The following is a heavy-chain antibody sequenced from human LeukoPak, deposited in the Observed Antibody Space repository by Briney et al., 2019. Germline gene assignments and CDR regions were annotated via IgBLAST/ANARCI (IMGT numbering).Heavy chain of an antibody. CDR1: GFTFSSYS. J-gene: IGHJ4*02. CDR2: IGSSSNTI. D-gene: IGHD5-18*01. V-gene: IGHV3-48*01. Sequence: GGSLRLSCAASGFTFSSYSMNWVRQAPGKGLEWVSYIGSSSNTIYYADSVKGRFTISRDNSKNTLFLQMNSLRAEDTAVYYCAREGKYSYGPFDYWGQGTLVTVSS. CDR3: AREGKYSYGPFDY.